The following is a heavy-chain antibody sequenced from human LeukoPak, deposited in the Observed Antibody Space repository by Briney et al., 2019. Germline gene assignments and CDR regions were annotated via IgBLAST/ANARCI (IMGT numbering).Heavy chain of an antibody. CDR2: INHSGST. D-gene: IGHD3-22*01. J-gene: IGHJ4*02. CDR3: ARARPDYDSSGYYYLYYFDY. V-gene: IGHV4-34*01. Sequence: SETLSLTCAVYGGSFSGYYWSWIRQPPGKGLEWIGEINHSGSTNYNPSLKSRVTISVDTSKNQFSLKLSSVTAADTAVYYCARARPDYDSSGYYYLYYFDYWGQGTLVTVSS. CDR1: GGSFSGYY.